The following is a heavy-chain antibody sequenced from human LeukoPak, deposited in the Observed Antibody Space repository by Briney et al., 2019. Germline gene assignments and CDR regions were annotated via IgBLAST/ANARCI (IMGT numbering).Heavy chain of an antibody. V-gene: IGHV3-7*04. CDR3: ARARHGGFYDTTGYYSTGPKHFDF. Sequence: GGSLRLSCAASGFTFSTYWMTWVRQAPGKGLEWVATIKQDGSEKYYVDSVKGRFTISRDNAKNSLYLQMTSLRAEDTTLYYCARARHGGFYDTTGYYSTGPKHFDFWGQGTLVTVSS. CDR2: IKQDGSEK. J-gene: IGHJ4*02. D-gene: IGHD3-22*01. CDR1: GFTFSTYW.